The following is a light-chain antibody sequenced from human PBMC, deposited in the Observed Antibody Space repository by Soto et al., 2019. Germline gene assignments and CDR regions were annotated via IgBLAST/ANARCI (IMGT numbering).Light chain of an antibody. J-gene: IGKJ2*01. V-gene: IGKV1-39*01. CDR1: QSISSY. CDR2: AAS. Sequence: DIQMTQSPSTLSASVGDRVTITCRASQSISSYLNWYQQKPGKAPKLLIYAASSLQSGVPSRFSGSGSGTEFTLTISSLQPDDFATYYCQQYRNSYTFGQGTKVDIK. CDR3: QQYRNSYT.